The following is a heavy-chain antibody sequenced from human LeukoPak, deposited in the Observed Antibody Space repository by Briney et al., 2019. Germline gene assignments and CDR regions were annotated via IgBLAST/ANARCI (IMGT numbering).Heavy chain of an antibody. CDR2: IYYSGST. J-gene: IGHJ6*04. V-gene: IGHV4-59*01. D-gene: IGHD2-2*01. CDR1: GGSISSYY. CDR3: ARDRGAEYGYYYYGMDV. Sequence: SETLSLTCTVSGGSISSYYWSWIRQPPGEGLEWIGYIYYSGSTNHNPSLKSRVTISVDTSKNQFSLKLSSVTAADTAVYYCARDRGAEYGYYYYGMDVWGKGTTVTVSS.